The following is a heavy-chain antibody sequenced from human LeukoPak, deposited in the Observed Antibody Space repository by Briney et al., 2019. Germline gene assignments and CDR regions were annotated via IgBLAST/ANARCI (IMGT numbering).Heavy chain of an antibody. CDR2: IRYDGSDK. Sequence: PGGSLRLSCVASGFTLSTYGMHWVRQAPGKGLEWVAFIRYDGSDKFYGDSVKGRFTTSRDNSKNTLYLQMSRLRVEDTAVYYCAKIAEAAAANYWGQGSLVTVSS. CDR1: GFTLSTYG. D-gene: IGHD6-13*01. CDR3: AKIAEAAAANY. J-gene: IGHJ4*02. V-gene: IGHV3-30*02.